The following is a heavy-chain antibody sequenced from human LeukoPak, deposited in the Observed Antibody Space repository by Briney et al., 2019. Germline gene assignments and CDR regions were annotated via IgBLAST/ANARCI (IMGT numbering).Heavy chain of an antibody. J-gene: IGHJ4*02. CDR1: GFTFSSYS. Sequence: PGGSLRLSCAASGFTFSSYSMNWVRQAPGKGLEWVSAISGSAGSTYYADSVKGRFTISRDNSKNSLYLQMNSLRAEDTAVYYCARDPPRYYYDSSGYFDYWGQGTLVTVSS. D-gene: IGHD3-22*01. V-gene: IGHV3-23*01. CDR2: ISGSAGST. CDR3: ARDPPRYYYDSSGYFDY.